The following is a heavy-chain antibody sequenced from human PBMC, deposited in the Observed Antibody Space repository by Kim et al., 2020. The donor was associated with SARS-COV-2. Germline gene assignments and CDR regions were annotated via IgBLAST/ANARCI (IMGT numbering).Heavy chain of an antibody. CDR3: ALYDSSGYSDYYFDY. J-gene: IGHJ4*02. Sequence: SVKVSCKASRGTFSSYAISWVRQAPGQGLEWMGGLIPIFGTANYAQKFQGRVTITADESTSTAYMELSSLRSEDTAVYYCALYDSSGYSDYYFDYWGQGTLVTVSS. D-gene: IGHD3-22*01. CDR2: LIPIFGTA. CDR1: RGTFSSYA. V-gene: IGHV1-69*13.